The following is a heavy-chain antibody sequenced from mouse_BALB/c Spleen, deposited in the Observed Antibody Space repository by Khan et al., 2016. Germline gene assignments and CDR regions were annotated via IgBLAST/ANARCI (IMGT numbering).Heavy chain of an antibody. V-gene: IGHV1-9*01. CDR2: FLPGNRKS. J-gene: IGHJ4*01. Sequence: VQLQQSGAELMKPGASVKISCKATGYTFSNYWIEWVKQRPGHGLEWIGDFLPGNRKSNFNEKVKGKATFTADTSSNTAYMQLSSLTSEDSAVYYCARAWYSMDYWGQGTSVTVSS. CDR3: ARAWYSMDY. CDR1: GYTFSNYW.